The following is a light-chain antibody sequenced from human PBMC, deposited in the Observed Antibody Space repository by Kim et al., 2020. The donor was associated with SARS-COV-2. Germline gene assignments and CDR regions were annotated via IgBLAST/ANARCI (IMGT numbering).Light chain of an antibody. CDR1: QSISSY. Sequence: IQMTQSPSSLSASVGDRVTITCRASQSISSYLNWYQQKPGKAPKLLIYAASSLQSGVPSRFSGSGSGTDFTLTISSLQPEDFATYYCQQSYSMYTFGQGTKLEI. V-gene: IGKV1-39*01. CDR2: AAS. J-gene: IGKJ2*01. CDR3: QQSYSMYT.